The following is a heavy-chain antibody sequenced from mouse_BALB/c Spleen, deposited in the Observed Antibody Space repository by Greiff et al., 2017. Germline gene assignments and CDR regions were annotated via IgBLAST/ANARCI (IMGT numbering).Heavy chain of an antibody. J-gene: IGHJ1*01. V-gene: IGHV1-7*01. D-gene: IGHD4-1*01. CDR1: GYTFTSYW. CDR2: INPSTGYT. CDR3: ARKLGRVNWYFDV. Sequence: QVQLQQSGAELAKPGASVKMSCKASGYTFTSYWMHWVKQRPGQGLEWIGYINPSTGYTEYNQKFKDKATLTADKSSSTAYMQLSSLTSEDSAVYYCARKLGRVNWYFDVWGAGTTVTVSS.